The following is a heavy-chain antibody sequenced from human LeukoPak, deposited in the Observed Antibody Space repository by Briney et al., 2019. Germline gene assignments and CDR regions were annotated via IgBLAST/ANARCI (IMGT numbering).Heavy chain of an antibody. Sequence: ASVKVSCKASGYTFTSYYMHWVRQAPGQGLEWMGIINPSGGSTGYAQKFQGRVTMTRDTSTSTVYMELSSLRSEDTAVYYCARDLQRSYYYDSSGYYYLWYWGQGTLVTVSS. D-gene: IGHD3-22*01. CDR1: GYTFTSYY. V-gene: IGHV1-46*01. J-gene: IGHJ4*02. CDR2: INPSGGST. CDR3: ARDLQRSYYYDSSGYYYLWY.